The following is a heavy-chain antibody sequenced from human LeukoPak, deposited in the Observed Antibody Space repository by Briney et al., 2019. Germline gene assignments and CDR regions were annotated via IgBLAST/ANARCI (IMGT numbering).Heavy chain of an antibody. CDR3: ARRYSSSYYYYYYMDV. CDR2: INHSGST. V-gene: IGHV4-34*01. Sequence: SETLSLTCAVYGGSFSGYYWSWIRQPPGKGLEWIGEINHSGSTNYNPSLKSRVTISVDTSKNQFSLKLSSVTAADTAVYYCARRYSSSYYYYYYMDVWGNGTTVTVSS. D-gene: IGHD6-6*01. CDR1: GGSFSGYY. J-gene: IGHJ6*03.